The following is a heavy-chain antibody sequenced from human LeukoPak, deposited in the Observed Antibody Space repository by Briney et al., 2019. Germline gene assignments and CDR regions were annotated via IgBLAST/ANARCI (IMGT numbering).Heavy chain of an antibody. V-gene: IGHV3-30*03. J-gene: IGHJ4*02. CDR2: ISYDGSNK. CDR1: GFTFSSYG. CDR3: ILPNFDY. Sequence: GGSLSLSCAASGFTFSSYGMHWVRQAPGKGLEWVAVISYDGSNKYYADSVKGRFTISRDNSKNALYLQMNSLRAEDTAVYYCILPNFDYWGQGTLVTVSS.